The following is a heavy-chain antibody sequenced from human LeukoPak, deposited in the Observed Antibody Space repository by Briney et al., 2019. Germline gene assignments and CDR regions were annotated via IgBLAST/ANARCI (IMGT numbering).Heavy chain of an antibody. CDR3: TRSTVKAIDYFEY. CDR2: IRSKANSYAT. J-gene: IGHJ4*02. V-gene: IGHV3-73*01. CDR1: GFTLSGSA. D-gene: IGHD4-17*01. Sequence: GGSLRLSCAASGFTLSGSAMHWVRQASGKGLEWVGRIRSKANSYATAYAASVKGRFTISRDDSKNTAYLQMNSLKTEDTAVYYCTRSTVKAIDYFEYWGQGTLVTVSS.